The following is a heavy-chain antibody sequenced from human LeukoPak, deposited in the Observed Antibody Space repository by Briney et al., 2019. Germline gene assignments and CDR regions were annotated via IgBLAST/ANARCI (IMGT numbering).Heavy chain of an antibody. Sequence: QPGRSLRLSCAASGFTFSSYGMHWVRQAPGKGLNGVAVIWYDGSNKYYADSVKGRFTISRDNSKNTLYLQMNSLRAEDTAVYYCARDSGQYSGSAEFDYWGQGTLVTVSS. J-gene: IGHJ4*02. D-gene: IGHD1-26*01. CDR1: GFTFSSYG. CDR2: IWYDGSNK. CDR3: ARDSGQYSGSAEFDY. V-gene: IGHV3-33*01.